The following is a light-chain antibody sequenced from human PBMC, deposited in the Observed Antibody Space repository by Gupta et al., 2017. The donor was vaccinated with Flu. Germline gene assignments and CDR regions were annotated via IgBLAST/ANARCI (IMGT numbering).Light chain of an antibody. CDR3: QKYYDNSAIT. J-gene: IGKJ5*01. Sequence: KSSQSVLTTSNSKRSLAWYKKTLGQPPKLIIYWASTRECGVPERFSGSGSETDFTLTISSMQAEDVAAYYCQKYYDNSAITFGQGTRLDI. V-gene: IGKV4-1*01. CDR1: QSVLTTSNSKRS. CDR2: WAS.